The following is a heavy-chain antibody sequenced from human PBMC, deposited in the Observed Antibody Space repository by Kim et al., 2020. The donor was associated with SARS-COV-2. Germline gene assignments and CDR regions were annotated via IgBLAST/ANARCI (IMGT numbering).Heavy chain of an antibody. V-gene: IGHV3-21*01. Sequence: GGSLRLSCAASGFTFSSYSMNWVRQAPGKGLEWVSSISSSSSYIYYADSVKGRFTISRDNAKNSLYLQMNSLRAEDTAVYYCARDSVVDYYDSSGGIDIWGQGTMVTVSS. J-gene: IGHJ3*02. CDR3: ARDSVVDYYDSSGGIDI. CDR1: GFTFSSYS. D-gene: IGHD3-22*01. CDR2: ISSSSSYI.